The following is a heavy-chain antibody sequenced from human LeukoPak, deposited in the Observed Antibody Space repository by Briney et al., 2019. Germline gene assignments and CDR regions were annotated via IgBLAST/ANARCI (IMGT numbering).Heavy chain of an antibody. V-gene: IGHV4-59*01. J-gene: IGHJ4*02. D-gene: IGHD2/OR15-2a*01. CDR2: IYYSGST. CDR3: ASSETYELSAAY. Sequence: PSETLSLTCAVYGGSFSGYYWSWIRQPPGKGLEWIGYIYYSGSTNYNPSLKSRVTISVDTSKNQFSLKLSSVTAADTAVYYCASSETYELSAAYWGQGTLVTVSS. CDR1: GGSFSGYY.